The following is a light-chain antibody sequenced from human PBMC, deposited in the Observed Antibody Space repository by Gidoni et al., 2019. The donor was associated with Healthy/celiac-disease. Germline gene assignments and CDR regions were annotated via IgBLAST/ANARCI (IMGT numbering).Light chain of an antibody. CDR3: QQRSNWPFT. J-gene: IGKJ3*01. V-gene: IGKV3-11*01. CDR1: QSVSSY. Sequence: EIVLTQSPATLSLSPGERATLSCRASQSVSSYLAWYQQKPGQAPRLLIYDASNRATGIPARFSGSGSGTDFTLTISSLEPEDFAVYYCQQRSNWPFTFXSXTKVDIK. CDR2: DAS.